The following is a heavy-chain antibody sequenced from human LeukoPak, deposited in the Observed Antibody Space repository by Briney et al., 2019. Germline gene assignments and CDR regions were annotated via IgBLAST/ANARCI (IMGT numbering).Heavy chain of an antibody. V-gene: IGHV3-21*01. CDR3: TSARDQLFDY. CDR2: ISSSSRYI. D-gene: IGHD2-2*01. CDR1: GFTFSSYS. Sequence: GGSLRLSCAASGFTFSSYSMNWVRQAPGKGREGVSSISSSSRYIYYADSVKGRFTISRDNAKNSLYLQMNSLRAEDTAVYYCTSARDQLFDYWGQGTLVTVSS. J-gene: IGHJ4*02.